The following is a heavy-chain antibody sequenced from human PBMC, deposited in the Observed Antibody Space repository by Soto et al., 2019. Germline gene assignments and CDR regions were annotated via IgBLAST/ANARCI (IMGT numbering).Heavy chain of an antibody. CDR1: GFTFSSYA. J-gene: IGHJ5*02. CDR3: ARDAAAPSGSYYMEANWFDP. V-gene: IGHV3-30-3*01. Sequence: QVQLVESGGGVVQPGRSLRLSCAASGFTFSSYAMHWVRQAPGKGLEWVAVISYDGSNKYYADSVKGRFTISRDNSKNTLYLQMISLRAEDTAVYYCARDAAAPSGSYYMEANWFDPWGQGTLVTVSS. CDR2: ISYDGSNK. D-gene: IGHD3-10*01.